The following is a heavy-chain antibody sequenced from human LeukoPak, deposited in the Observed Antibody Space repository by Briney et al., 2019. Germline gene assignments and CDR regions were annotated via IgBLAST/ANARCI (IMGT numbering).Heavy chain of an antibody. Sequence: GGSLRLSCAASGFTFSSYAMHWVRQAPGKGLEWVAVISYDGSNKYYADSVKGRFTISRDNSKNTLYLQMNSLRAEDTAVYYCASPGGVYSSGSFDYWGQGTLVTVSS. J-gene: IGHJ4*02. V-gene: IGHV3-30-3*01. CDR2: ISYDGSNK. CDR1: GFTFSSYA. CDR3: ASPGGVYSSGSFDY. D-gene: IGHD6-19*01.